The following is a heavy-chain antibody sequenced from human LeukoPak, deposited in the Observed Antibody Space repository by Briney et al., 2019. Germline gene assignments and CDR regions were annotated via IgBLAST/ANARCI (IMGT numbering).Heavy chain of an antibody. CDR3: AELYSSGP. J-gene: IGHJ5*02. CDR1: GGSFSGYY. D-gene: IGHD3-22*01. CDR2: INHSGST. V-gene: IGHV4-34*01. Sequence: PSETLSLTCAVYGGSFSGYYWSWIRQPPGKGLEWNGEINHSGSTNYNPSLKSRVTILVDTSKNQFSLKLSSVTAADTAVYYCAELYSSGPWGQGTLVTVSS.